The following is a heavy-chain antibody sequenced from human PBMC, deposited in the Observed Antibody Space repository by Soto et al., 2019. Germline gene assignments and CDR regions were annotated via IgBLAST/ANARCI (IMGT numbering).Heavy chain of an antibody. Sequence: QVQLLQWGTGALKPSETLSLTCTVHGGSLGGYYWNWIRQSPGKALEWIGEVSHVDSTNYNPSLKGRATISFDTPKNQFPLKLTSKTAAETAVYYCARAYLTGTTPPYNWFDRWGQGTLVTVSS. J-gene: IGHJ5*02. CDR2: VSHVDST. CDR3: ARAYLTGTTPPYNWFDR. CDR1: GGSLGGYY. V-gene: IGHV4-34*01. D-gene: IGHD1-20*01.